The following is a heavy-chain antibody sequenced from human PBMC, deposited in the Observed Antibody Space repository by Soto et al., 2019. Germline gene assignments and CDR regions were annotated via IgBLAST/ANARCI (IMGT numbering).Heavy chain of an antibody. CDR1: GGSISNSNR. CDR3: AHRPIVGAAI. Sequence: QVQLQESGPGLVKPSGTLSLTCGGFGGSISNSNRWTWVRQPPGKGLEWIGEIYHSGSTNYNSSLMSRVTISLDKVNNQFALKLPSVTAADTAVYYCAHRPIVGAAIWGQGTLVTVSS. CDR2: IYHSGST. V-gene: IGHV4-4*02. D-gene: IGHD1-26*01. J-gene: IGHJ4*02.